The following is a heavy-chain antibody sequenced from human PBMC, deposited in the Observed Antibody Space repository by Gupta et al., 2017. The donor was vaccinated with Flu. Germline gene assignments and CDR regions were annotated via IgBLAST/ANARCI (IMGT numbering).Heavy chain of an antibody. V-gene: IGHV4-39*01. CDR3: ARTPYSGSYNY. Sequence: QLQLQESGPGLVKPSETLSLTCTVSGVSISSSSYYWGWIRQPPGKGLEWIGSIYYSGSTYYNPSLKSRVTISVDTSKNQFSLKLSSVTAADTAVYYCARTPYSGSYNYWGQGTLVTVSS. CDR2: IYYSGST. D-gene: IGHD1-26*01. CDR1: GVSISSSSYY. J-gene: IGHJ4*02.